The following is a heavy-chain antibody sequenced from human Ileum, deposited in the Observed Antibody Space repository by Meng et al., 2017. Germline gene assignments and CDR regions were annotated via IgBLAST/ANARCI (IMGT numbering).Heavy chain of an antibody. Sequence: QVQAVTCVAEGHKHGAQGKVVRKASCYTLTGFYMTWVRQAPGQGLEWMGRINPNSGDTKCAQKFQGRVTMTRDTSISTAYMELSTLTSDDTAMYYCARDLRGGGSYYLSYWGQGTMVTVSS. CDR3: ARDLRGGGSYYLSY. CDR1: CYTLTGFY. CDR2: INPNSGDT. D-gene: IGHD1-26*01. V-gene: IGHV1-2*06. J-gene: IGHJ3*01.